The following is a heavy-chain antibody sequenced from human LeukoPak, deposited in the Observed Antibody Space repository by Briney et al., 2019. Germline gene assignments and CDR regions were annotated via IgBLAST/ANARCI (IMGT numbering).Heavy chain of an antibody. CDR1: GFTFSTYE. V-gene: IGHV3-53*01. Sequence: EGSLRLSCAASGFTFSTYEMNWVRQAPGKGLEWVSVIYSGVSTYYADPVKGRFTISRDNSKNTLYLQMNSLRAEDTAVYYCARFAGGGAFDIWGQGTMVTVSS. J-gene: IGHJ3*02. CDR3: ARFAGGGAFDI. CDR2: IYSGVST. D-gene: IGHD3-16*01.